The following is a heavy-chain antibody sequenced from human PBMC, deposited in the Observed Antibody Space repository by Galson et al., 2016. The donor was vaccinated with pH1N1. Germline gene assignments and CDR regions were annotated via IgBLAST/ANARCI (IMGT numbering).Heavy chain of an antibody. CDR2: ISGSGGYT. D-gene: IGHD3-10*02. CDR1: GFTFSSYA. J-gene: IGHJ3*01. Sequence: SLRLSCAASGFTFSSYAMSWVRQAPGKGLEWVSAISGSGGYTYFAASVQGRFTISRDNSKNTLYLQMNTLRAEDTAVYYCARDNLRGSGSPDASDVWGQGTMVTVSS. CDR3: ARDNLRGSGSPDASDV. V-gene: IGHV3-23*01.